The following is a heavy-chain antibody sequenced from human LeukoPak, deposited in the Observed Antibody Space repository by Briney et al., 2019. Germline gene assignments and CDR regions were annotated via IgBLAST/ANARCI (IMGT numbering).Heavy chain of an antibody. CDR2: ISGNGGYT. J-gene: IGHJ4*02. D-gene: IGHD3-22*01. Sequence: GGSLRLSCAASGFTFSSYAMSWVRQAPGKGLEWVSAISGNGGYTYYADSVKGRFTISRDNSKNTLYLQMNSLRAEDTAVYYCAKNVEYYYDSSGYYPHFGYWGQGTLVTVSS. CDR3: AKNVEYYYDSSGYYPHFGY. CDR1: GFTFSSYA. V-gene: IGHV3-23*01.